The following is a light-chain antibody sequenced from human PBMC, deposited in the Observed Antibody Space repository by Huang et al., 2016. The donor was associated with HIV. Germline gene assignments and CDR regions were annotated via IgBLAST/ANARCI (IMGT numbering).Light chain of an antibody. V-gene: IGKV1-39*01. CDR2: AAS. CDR1: QTITNF. CDR3: QQSYATPWT. Sequence: DIQMTQSPSSLSASVGDSVTITCRASQTITNFFNWYQLKPGKAPKLLIYAASSSQSGVPSRFSGSGSGTDFTLTVSSLQPEDFATYYCQQSYATPWTFGQGTKVEIK. J-gene: IGKJ1*01.